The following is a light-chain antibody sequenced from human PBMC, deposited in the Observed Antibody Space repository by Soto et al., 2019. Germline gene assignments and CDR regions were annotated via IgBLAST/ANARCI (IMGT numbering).Light chain of an antibody. V-gene: IGLV2-14*03. CDR3: SSYTGSNTLV. J-gene: IGLJ2*01. CDR1: SSDVGSYNF. CDR2: DVT. Sequence: QSALSQPASVSGSPGQSITISCTGTSSDVGSYNFVSWYQQHPGKAPKLMIYDVTNRPSGVSSRFSGSKSGNTASLAISGLQAEDEADYHCSSYTGSNTLVFGGGTKLTVL.